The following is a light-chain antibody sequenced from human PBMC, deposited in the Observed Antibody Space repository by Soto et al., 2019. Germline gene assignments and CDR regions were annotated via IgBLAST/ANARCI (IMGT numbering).Light chain of an antibody. CDR1: QSISSW. Sequence: DIQMTQSPSTLSASVGDRVTITCRASQSISSWLAWYQQKPGKAPKLLIYDASRLESGVPSRFSGSGSGTEFTLTISSLQHDDFATYYCQQYNSYSGYTFGQGTKLEIK. CDR2: DAS. J-gene: IGKJ2*01. V-gene: IGKV1-5*01. CDR3: QQYNSYSGYT.